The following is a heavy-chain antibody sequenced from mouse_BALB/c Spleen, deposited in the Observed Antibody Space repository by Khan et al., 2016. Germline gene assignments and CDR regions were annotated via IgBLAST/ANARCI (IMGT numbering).Heavy chain of an antibody. CDR1: GYSITSAYA. J-gene: IGHJ1*01. Sequence: EVQLQESGPGLVKPSQSLSLTCTVTGYSITSAYAWNWIRQFPGNKLEWMGYISYSGSTSYSPLLHSRISPTRDTSKSQFFLQLNSVPSEEPSPYCCTRSLAAARYLDVWGAGTTVTVSS. D-gene: IGHD6-1*01. CDR2: ISYSGST. V-gene: IGHV3-2*02. CDR3: TRSLAAARYLDV.